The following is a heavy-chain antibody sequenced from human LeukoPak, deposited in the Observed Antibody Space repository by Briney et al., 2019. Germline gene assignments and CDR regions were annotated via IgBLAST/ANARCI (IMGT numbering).Heavy chain of an antibody. J-gene: IGHJ3*02. Sequence: RSSETLSLTCAVYGGSFSSYYWSWIRQSPGKGLEWIGEINPGGSTNYNPPLKSRVTISIDKTKNNFSLKLSSVTAADTAVYYCARYAVGDGLKYSFDIWGQGTMVTVSS. D-gene: IGHD5-24*01. CDR2: INPGGST. CDR1: GGSFSSYY. V-gene: IGHV4-34*01. CDR3: ARYAVGDGLKYSFDI.